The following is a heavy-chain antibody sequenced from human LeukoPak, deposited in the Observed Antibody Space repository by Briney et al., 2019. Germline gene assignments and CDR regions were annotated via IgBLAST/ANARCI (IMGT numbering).Heavy chain of an antibody. Sequence: SETLSLTCAVYGGSFSGYYWSWIRQPAGKGLEWIGRIYTSGSTNYNPSLKSRVTMSVDTSKNQFSLKLSSVTAADTAVYYCARSIAAAGTPNYYYYYGMDVWGQGTTVTVSS. J-gene: IGHJ6*02. CDR1: GGSFSGYY. CDR2: IYTSGST. D-gene: IGHD6-13*01. V-gene: IGHV4-59*10. CDR3: ARSIAAAGTPNYYYYYGMDV.